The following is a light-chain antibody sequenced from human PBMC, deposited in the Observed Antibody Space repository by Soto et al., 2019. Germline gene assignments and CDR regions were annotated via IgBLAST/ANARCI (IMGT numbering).Light chain of an antibody. Sequence: EILLTQSPGTLSLSPGERATLSCRASQSVSSSYLAWYQQKPSQAPRLLIYCASSLATGIPERLSGRGYEIDLTLTISSLEPEDFEVYYCQLYGRSLTFGQGARLEIK. CDR2: CAS. CDR3: QLYGRSLT. V-gene: IGKV3-20*01. J-gene: IGKJ5*01. CDR1: QSVSSSY.